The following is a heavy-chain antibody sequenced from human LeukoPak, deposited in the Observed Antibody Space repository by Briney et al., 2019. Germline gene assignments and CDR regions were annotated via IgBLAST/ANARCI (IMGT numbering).Heavy chain of an antibody. CDR3: ARWGTLIRGVLSHWFDP. Sequence: SETLSLTCSISGDSISDYYWSWIRQPPGKGLEWIGFIHHSGSTTYSPSLKSRVTISIDTSKTQFSLKLNSVTAADTAIYYCARWGTLIRGVLSHWFDPWGQGTLVTVSS. V-gene: IGHV4-59*01. CDR1: GDSISDYY. D-gene: IGHD3-10*01. J-gene: IGHJ5*02. CDR2: IHHSGST.